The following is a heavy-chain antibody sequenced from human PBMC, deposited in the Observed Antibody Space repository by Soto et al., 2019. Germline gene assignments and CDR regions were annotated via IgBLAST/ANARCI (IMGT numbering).Heavy chain of an antibody. CDR3: AKSLNINWKNWFDP. CDR2: ISGTGGRI. D-gene: IGHD1-1*01. CDR1: GFTFSSNA. Sequence: EVQLLESGGGLVQPGGSLRLSCAASGFTFSSNAMNWVRQAPGKGLEWVSVISGTGGRIYYADSVKGRFTISRDNSKNTLYLETNSLRVEDTAVYYCAKSLNINWKNWFDPWGQGTLVTVSS. J-gene: IGHJ5*02. V-gene: IGHV3-23*01.